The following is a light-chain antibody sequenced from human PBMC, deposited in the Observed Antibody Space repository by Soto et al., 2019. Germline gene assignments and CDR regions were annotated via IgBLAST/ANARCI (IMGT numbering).Light chain of an antibody. CDR1: QDIGSW. J-gene: IGKJ5*01. V-gene: IGKV1D-12*01. CDR3: QQAKSFTVS. CDR2: AAS. Sequence: DIQMTQSPSSVSASVGNRVTITCGASQDIGSWFAWYQQKPGKVPKLLIYAASILQSGVPSRFSGSGSGTDFTLTINNLQNEDFATYYCQQAKSFTVSFGQGTRLEIK.